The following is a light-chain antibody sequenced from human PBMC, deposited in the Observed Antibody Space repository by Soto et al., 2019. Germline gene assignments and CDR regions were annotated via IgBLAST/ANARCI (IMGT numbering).Light chain of an antibody. CDR2: GAA. V-gene: IGKV3-15*01. CDR1: QSVFSS. CDR3: QQYHNWPA. J-gene: IGKJ1*01. Sequence: EIVMTQSPATLSVSPGERATLSCRASQSVFSSLAWYQQKPGQAPRLPIYGAATRATGIPSRFSGSGSGTEFTLTISSLQSEDFAVYYCQQYHNWPAYGQGTKVDI.